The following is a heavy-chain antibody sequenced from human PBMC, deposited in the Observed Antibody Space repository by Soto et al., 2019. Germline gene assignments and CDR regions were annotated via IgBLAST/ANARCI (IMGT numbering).Heavy chain of an antibody. CDR1: GYIFTAYS. CDR2: VNPSGGST. D-gene: IGHD2-15*01. Sequence: ASVKVSCKASGYIFTAYSMHWVRQAPGQGLEWMGVVNPSGGSTNYAQKFQSRITMTRDTSTGTVYMDLSSLTSGDTAVYYCAREENCSDGICYSEYFQRWGQGTLVTVSS. CDR3: AREENCSDGICYSEYFQR. J-gene: IGHJ1*01. V-gene: IGHV1-46*01.